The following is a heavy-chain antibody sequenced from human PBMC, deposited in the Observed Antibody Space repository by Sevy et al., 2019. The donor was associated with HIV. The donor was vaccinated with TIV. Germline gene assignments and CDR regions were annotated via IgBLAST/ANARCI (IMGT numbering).Heavy chain of an antibody. CDR2: IHYSGLT. CDR1: GDSISGYY. J-gene: IGHJ3*01. CDR3: ARVWANLAPWCFDV. D-gene: IGHD2-8*01. Sequence: SETLSLTCTVSGDSISGYYWSWIRQPPGKGLEWIDFIHYSGLTDYNPTLKSRVTLSVDTSKNQFSLRLSSVTAADTAVYYWARVWANLAPWCFDVWGQGTMVTVSS. V-gene: IGHV4-59*01.